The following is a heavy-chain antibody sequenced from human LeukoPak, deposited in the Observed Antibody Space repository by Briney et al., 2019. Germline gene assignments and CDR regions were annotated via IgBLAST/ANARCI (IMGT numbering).Heavy chain of an antibody. CDR2: ISAYNGNT. Sequence: ASVKVSCKASGYTFTSYGISWVRQAPGQGLEWMGWISAYNGNTNYAQKLQGRVTMTTDTSTGTAYMELRSLRSDDTPVYYCARGDGEYCSGGSCYWFDPWGQGTLVTVSS. D-gene: IGHD2-15*01. V-gene: IGHV1-18*01. CDR3: ARGDGEYCSGGSCYWFDP. CDR1: GYTFTSYG. J-gene: IGHJ5*02.